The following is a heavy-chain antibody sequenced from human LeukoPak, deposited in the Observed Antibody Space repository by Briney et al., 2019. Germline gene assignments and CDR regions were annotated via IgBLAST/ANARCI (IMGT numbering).Heavy chain of an antibody. J-gene: IGHJ4*02. V-gene: IGHV3-7*01. CDR3: ARDFNISDVDY. D-gene: IGHD2-21*02. CDR1: GFTFSSYW. CDR2: IKQDGSEK. Sequence: PGGSLRLSCAASGFTFSSYWMIWVRQAPGKGLEWVANIKQDGSEKYYVDSVKGRFTISRDNAKNSLYLQMNSLRAEDTAVYYCARDFNISDVDYWGQGTLVTVSS.